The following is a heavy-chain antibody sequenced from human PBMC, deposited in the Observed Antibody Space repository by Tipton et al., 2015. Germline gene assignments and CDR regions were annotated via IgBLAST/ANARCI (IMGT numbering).Heavy chain of an antibody. J-gene: IGHJ6*02. CDR2: INPNSGGT. Sequence: QLVQSGAEVKNPGASLKVSCKASGYSFTDYFLHWVRQAPGQGLEWMGRINPNSGGTDYAQKFQGRVTMTRDTSINTAHMELNRLRSDDTAVYYCARIPIQIVVSYVDVWGQGTTVTVSS. CDR3: ARIPIQIVVSYVDV. CDR1: GYSFTDYF. V-gene: IGHV1-2*02. D-gene: IGHD2-15*01.